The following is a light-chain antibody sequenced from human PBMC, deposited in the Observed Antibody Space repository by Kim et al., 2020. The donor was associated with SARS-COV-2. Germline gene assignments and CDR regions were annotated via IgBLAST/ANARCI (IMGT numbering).Light chain of an antibody. J-gene: IGKJ2*01. CDR2: DAS. Sequence: EIVLTQSPATLSLSPGERATLSCRASQSVSSYLAWYQQKPGQAPRLLIYDASNRATGIPARFSGSGSGTDFTLTISSLEPEDFAVYYCQQRSNLPHMYTFGQGTKLEI. CDR3: QQRSNLPHMYT. CDR1: QSVSSY. V-gene: IGKV3-11*01.